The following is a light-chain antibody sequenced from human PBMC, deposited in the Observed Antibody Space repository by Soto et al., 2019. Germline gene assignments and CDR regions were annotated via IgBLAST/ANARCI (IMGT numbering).Light chain of an antibody. CDR2: AAS. J-gene: IGKJ4*01. V-gene: IGKV1-39*01. CDR1: QSINRW. Sequence: ASVIARVPNTGRDSQSINRWLAWYQQKPGKAPKLLIYAASSLQSGVPSRFSGSGSGTDFTLTISSLQAEDFATYDCQQSYSTPPLFFCGGTKVDIK. CDR3: QQSYSTPPLF.